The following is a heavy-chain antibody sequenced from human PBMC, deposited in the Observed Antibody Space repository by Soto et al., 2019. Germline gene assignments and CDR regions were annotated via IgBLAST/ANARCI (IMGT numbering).Heavy chain of an antibody. J-gene: IGHJ4*02. CDR2: ISAYNSNT. V-gene: IGHV1-18*01. Sequence: GASVKVSCKASGGTFSSYTISWVRQAPGQGLEWMGWISAYNSNTNYAQKLQGRVTMTTDTSTSTAYMELRSLRSDDTAVYYCAKLMSRTVATIWDYWGQGTLVTVSS. D-gene: IGHD5-12*01. CDR1: GGTFSSYT. CDR3: AKLMSRTVATIWDY.